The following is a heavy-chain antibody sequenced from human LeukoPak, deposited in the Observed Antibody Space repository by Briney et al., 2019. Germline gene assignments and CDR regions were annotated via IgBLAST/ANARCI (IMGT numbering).Heavy chain of an antibody. CDR2: IYPGDSDT. J-gene: IGHJ5*02. CDR3: ARLGEDQLNWFDP. D-gene: IGHD2-2*01. V-gene: IGHV5-51*01. Sequence: GESLKISCKGSGYSFTSYWIGWVRLMPGKGLEWMGIIYPGDSDTRYGPSFQGQVTISADKSISTAYLQWSSLKASDTAMYYCARLGEDQLNWFDPWGQGTLVTVSS. CDR1: GYSFTSYW.